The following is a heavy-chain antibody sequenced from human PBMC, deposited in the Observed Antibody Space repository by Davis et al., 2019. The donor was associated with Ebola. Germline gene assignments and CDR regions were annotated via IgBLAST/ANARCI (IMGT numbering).Heavy chain of an antibody. J-gene: IGHJ4*02. Sequence: PGGSLRLSCAVYGGSFSGDYWSWIRQPPGKGLEWIGEINHSGSTSHNPSLKSRVTISVDTPKIQFSLKVSSVTAADTAVYYCARSRSYLFDYWGQGTLVTVSS. CDR2: INHSGST. CDR3: ARSRSYLFDY. CDR1: GGSFSGDY. D-gene: IGHD1-26*01. V-gene: IGHV4-34*01.